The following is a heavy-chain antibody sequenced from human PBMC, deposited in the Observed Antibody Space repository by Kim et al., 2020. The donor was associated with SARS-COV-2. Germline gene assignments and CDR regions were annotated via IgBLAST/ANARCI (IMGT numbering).Heavy chain of an antibody. CDR2: ISSSGSTI. D-gene: IGHD6-13*01. CDR3: ARVLGGIAAAGSRYYYGMDV. CDR1: GFTFSSYE. J-gene: IGHJ6*02. V-gene: IGHV3-48*03. Sequence: GGSLRLSCAASGFTFSSYEMNWVRQAPGKGLEWVSYISSSGSTIYYADSVKGRFTISRDNAKNSLYLQMNSLRAEDTAVYYCARVLGGIAAAGSRYYYGMDVWGQGTTVTVSS.